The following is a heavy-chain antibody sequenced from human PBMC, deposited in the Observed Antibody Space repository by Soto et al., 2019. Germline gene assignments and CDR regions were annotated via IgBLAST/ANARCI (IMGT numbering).Heavy chain of an antibody. CDR1: GFTFSSYA. CDR2: IAGSDYST. D-gene: IGHD6-13*01. Sequence: GGSLRLSCEASGFTFSSYAMSWVRQAPGKGLEWVSGIAGSDYSTYYADSVKGRFTISRDNSKNTLYLQMNSLRADDTAVYYCAKELAAIGTPCLNYWGHGALVTVS. V-gene: IGHV3-23*01. CDR3: AKELAAIGTPCLNY. J-gene: IGHJ4*01.